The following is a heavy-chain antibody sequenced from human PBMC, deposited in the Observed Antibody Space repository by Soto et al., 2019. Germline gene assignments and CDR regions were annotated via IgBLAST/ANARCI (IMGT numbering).Heavy chain of an antibody. CDR3: ARDRSKQQPAGDY. J-gene: IGHJ4*02. D-gene: IGHD6-13*01. Sequence: EVQLVESGGGLVQPGGSLRLSCAASGFTFSSYWMSWVRQAPGKGLEWVANIKQDGSEKYYVDSVKGRFTISRDNAKNSLYLQMNSLRAEDTAVYYCARDRSKQQPAGDYWGQGTLVTVSS. V-gene: IGHV3-7*03. CDR2: IKQDGSEK. CDR1: GFTFSSYW.